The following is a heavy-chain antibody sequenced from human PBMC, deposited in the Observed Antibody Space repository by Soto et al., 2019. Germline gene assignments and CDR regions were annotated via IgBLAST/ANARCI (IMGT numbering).Heavy chain of an antibody. CDR2: IYYSGST. V-gene: IGHV4-31*03. CDR3: AREGYYDSSGDGHAFDV. CDR1: GGSISSGGYY. Sequence: SETLSLTCTVSGGSISSGGYYWSWIRQHPGQGLEWIGYIYYSGSTYYNPSLRSRVTISVDTSKNQFSLKLSSVTAADTAVYYCAREGYYDSSGDGHAFDVWGQGTMVTVSS. D-gene: IGHD3-22*01. J-gene: IGHJ3*01.